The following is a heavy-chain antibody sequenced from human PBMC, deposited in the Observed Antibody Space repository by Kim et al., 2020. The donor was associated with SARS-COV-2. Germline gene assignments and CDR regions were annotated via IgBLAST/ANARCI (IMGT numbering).Heavy chain of an antibody. CDR2: MNTDSGAT. D-gene: IGHD3-10*01. CDR1: GYTFGDFF. V-gene: IGHV1-2*02. CDR3: ATDFNWSYYH. Sequence: ASVKVSCKASGYTFGDFFIHWVRQAPGQGLEWVGWMNTDSGATKLAENFQGRVTMTRDMSINTAYMELSSLTSGDTAVYYCATDFNWSYYHWGQGTLVS. J-gene: IGHJ4*02.